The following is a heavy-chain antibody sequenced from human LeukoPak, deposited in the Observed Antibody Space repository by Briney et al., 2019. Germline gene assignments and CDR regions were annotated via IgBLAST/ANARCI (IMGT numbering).Heavy chain of an antibody. CDR2: ISYDGSNK. J-gene: IGHJ4*02. D-gene: IGHD2/OR15-2a*01. Sequence: PGGSLRLSCVASGFTFSSYAMHWVRQAPGKGLEWVAVISYDGSNKYYADSVKGRFTISRDNSKNTLYLQMNSLRAEDTAVYYCASPGHSTADYWGQRALVTVSS. CDR3: ASPGHSTADY. V-gene: IGHV3-30-3*01. CDR1: GFTFSSYA.